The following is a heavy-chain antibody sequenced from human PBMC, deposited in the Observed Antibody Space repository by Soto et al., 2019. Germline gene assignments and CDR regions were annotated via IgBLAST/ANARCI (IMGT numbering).Heavy chain of an antibody. CDR3: ARDLALAGNY. Sequence: GGSLRLSCAASGSTFSSYAMNWVRQTQEKGLEWVSSISSTSSYTHYSDSVKGRFTISRDNANNSLFLQMNSLRAEDTATYYCARDLALAGNYWGQGVLVTVSS. CDR1: GSTFSSYA. CDR2: ISSTSSYT. V-gene: IGHV3-21*01. J-gene: IGHJ4*02. D-gene: IGHD6-19*01.